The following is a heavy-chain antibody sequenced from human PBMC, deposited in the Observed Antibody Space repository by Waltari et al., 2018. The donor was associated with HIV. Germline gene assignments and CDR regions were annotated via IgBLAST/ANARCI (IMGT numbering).Heavy chain of an antibody. CDR2: INHSGST. CDR3: ARGYIAVSRAYFDY. CDR1: GGSFSGYY. D-gene: IGHD6-19*01. J-gene: IGHJ4*02. V-gene: IGHV4-34*01. Sequence: QVQLQQWGAGLLKPSETLSLTCAVYGGSFSGYYWRWIRQPPGKGLEWIGEINHSGSTNYTPSLKSRVTISVDTSKNQFSLKLSSVTAADTAVYYCARGYIAVSRAYFDYWGQGTLVTVSS.